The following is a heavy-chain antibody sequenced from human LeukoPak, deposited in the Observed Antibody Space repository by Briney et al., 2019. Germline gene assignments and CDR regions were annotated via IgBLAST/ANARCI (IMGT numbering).Heavy chain of an antibody. CDR1: GASIISSEKY. CDR2: VYYSGST. V-gene: IGHV4-39*01. D-gene: IGHD3-10*01. CDR3: ARHVRRGGAVLPADQ. J-gene: IGHJ4*02. Sequence: PSETLSLTCTVSGASIISSEKYWGWTRQPPGKGLEWIGSVYYSGSTYYNPSLKSRVTIDVDTSKNQFSLNLTSVTAADTAVYYCARHVRRGGAVLPADQWGQGTLVTVFS.